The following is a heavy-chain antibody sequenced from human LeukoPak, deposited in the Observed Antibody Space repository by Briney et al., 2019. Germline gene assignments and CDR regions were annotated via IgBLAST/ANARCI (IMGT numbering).Heavy chain of an antibody. CDR3: AKEGDYCSSSGCHKRGIDY. CDR1: GFTFSHYA. D-gene: IGHD2-2*01. V-gene: IGHV3-33*06. Sequence: PGGSLRLSCAASGFTFSHYAMHWVRQAPGKGLEWVAVIWYDGSHDTYTDSVKGRFTVSRDNFKNVLDLQMNSLRVEDTAVYYCAKEGDYCSSSGCHKRGIDYWGQGTLVTVSS. CDR2: IWYDGSHD. J-gene: IGHJ4*02.